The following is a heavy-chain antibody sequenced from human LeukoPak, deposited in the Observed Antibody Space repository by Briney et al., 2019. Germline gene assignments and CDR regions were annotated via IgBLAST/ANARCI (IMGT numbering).Heavy chain of an antibody. CDR2: IYASGST. CDR3: ARDPSSSSRWFDP. CDR1: GGSITSGSYY. Sequence: ASETLSLTCTVSGGSITSGSYYWSWIRQPAGKGLEWIGRIYASGSTNYNPSLKSRVTMSVDTSQNQFSLKLTSVTAADTAVYYCARDPSSSSRWFDPWGQGALVTVSS. V-gene: IGHV4-61*02. J-gene: IGHJ5*02. D-gene: IGHD6-6*01.